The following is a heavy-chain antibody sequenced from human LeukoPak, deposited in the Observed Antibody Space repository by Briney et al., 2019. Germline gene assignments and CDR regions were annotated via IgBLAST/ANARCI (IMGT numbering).Heavy chain of an antibody. D-gene: IGHD4-17*01. J-gene: IGHJ5*01. CDR3: AKPMGPRYGDYHNSRFDS. CDR1: GFTLSTYA. Sequence: GGTLRLSCAASGFTLSTYAMSWVRQVPAKGLEWVSAISTTTYYGDFVEGRFTISRYNSKNTLYLQMNSLRAEDTAVYYCAKPMGPRYGDYHNSRFDSWVQGTVVTVSS. CDR2: ISTTT. V-gene: IGHV3-23*01.